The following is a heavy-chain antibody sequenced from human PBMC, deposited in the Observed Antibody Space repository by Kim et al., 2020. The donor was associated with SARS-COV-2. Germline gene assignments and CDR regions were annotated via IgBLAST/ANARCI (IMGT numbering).Heavy chain of an antibody. Sequence: GGSLRLSCAASGFTFSSYAMSWVRQAPGKGLEWVSAISGSGGSTYYADSVKGRFTISRDNSKNTLYLQMNSLRAEDTAVYYCAKDQGRVVVVVVAAIFDYWGQGTLVTVSS. CDR1: GFTFSSYA. CDR2: ISGSGGST. V-gene: IGHV3-23*01. CDR3: AKDQGRVVVVVVAAIFDY. D-gene: IGHD2-15*01. J-gene: IGHJ4*02.